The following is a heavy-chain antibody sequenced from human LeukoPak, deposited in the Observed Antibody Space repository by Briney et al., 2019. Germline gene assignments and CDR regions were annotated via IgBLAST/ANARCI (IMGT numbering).Heavy chain of an antibody. CDR2: IIPIFGTA. Sequence: ASVKVSCKASGGTFSSYAIRWVRQAPGQGLEWMGRIIPIFGTANYAQKFQGRVTITTDESTSTAYMELSSLRSEDTAVYYCARDWTDSSGYLYAFDIWGQGTMVTVSS. CDR1: GGTFSSYA. CDR3: ARDWTDSSGYLYAFDI. J-gene: IGHJ3*02. V-gene: IGHV1-69*05. D-gene: IGHD3-22*01.